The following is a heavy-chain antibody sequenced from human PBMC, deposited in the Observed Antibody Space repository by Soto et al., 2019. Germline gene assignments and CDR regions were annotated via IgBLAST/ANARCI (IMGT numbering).Heavy chain of an antibody. CDR1: GFTFSNYA. CDR2: ISYDGSSE. D-gene: IGHD2-8*01. J-gene: IGHJ6*02. CDR3: ESIVPSFVSSPELYCGMGV. Sequence: PGGSLRLSCAASGFTFSNYAIHWVRQAPGKGLEWVAVISYDGSSEYYQDSVKGRFTISRDNSRNTLFLQMSSLRPEDTARYFCESIVPSFVSSPELYCGMGVWGRGTTVIFSS. V-gene: IGHV3-30*03.